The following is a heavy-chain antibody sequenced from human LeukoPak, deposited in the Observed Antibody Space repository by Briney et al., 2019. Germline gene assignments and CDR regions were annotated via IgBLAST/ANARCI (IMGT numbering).Heavy chain of an antibody. V-gene: IGHV3-33*01. J-gene: IGHJ4*02. CDR1: GFTFSSYG. Sequence: PGGSLRLSCAASGFTFSSYGMHWVRQAPGKGLEWVAVICYDGGNKYYADSVKGRFTISRDNSKNTLYLQMNSLRAEDTAVYYCARDGGPLYGDYPTVWFDYWGQGTLVTVSS. CDR2: ICYDGGNK. D-gene: IGHD4-17*01. CDR3: ARDGGPLYGDYPTVWFDY.